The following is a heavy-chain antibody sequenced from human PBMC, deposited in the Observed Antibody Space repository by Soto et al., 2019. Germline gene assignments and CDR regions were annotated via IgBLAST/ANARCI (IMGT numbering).Heavy chain of an antibody. D-gene: IGHD4-17*01. Sequence: SETLSLTCTVSGYSISSGYYWGWIRQPPGKGLEWIGIIYHSGSTYYNPSLKSRVTISVDTSKNKFSLKMVSVTAADTAVYYCAREIHDYGDYFDYWGQGTLVTVSS. J-gene: IGHJ4*02. CDR1: GYSISSGYY. V-gene: IGHV4-38-2*02. CDR3: AREIHDYGDYFDY. CDR2: IYHSGST.